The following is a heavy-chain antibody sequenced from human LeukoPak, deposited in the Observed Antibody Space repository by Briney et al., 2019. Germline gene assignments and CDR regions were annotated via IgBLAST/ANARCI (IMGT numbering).Heavy chain of an antibody. J-gene: IGHJ4*02. Sequence: PGGSLRLSCAASGLTVSTDYMSWVRQAPEKGLEWVSVIYSGGTTYYADSVKGRFTISRDSSKNTLFLQMNSLRAEDTAVYYRAGYNCSSSRCYTGGFDYWGRGTLVTVSS. CDR3: AGYNCSSSRCYTGGFDY. CDR1: GLTVSTDY. CDR2: IYSGGTT. D-gene: IGHD2-2*02. V-gene: IGHV3-53*01.